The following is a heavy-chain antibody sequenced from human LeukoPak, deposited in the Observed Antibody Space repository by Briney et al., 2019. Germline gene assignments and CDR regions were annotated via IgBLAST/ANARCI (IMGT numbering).Heavy chain of an antibody. CDR3: ARVRVGYRNWFDP. D-gene: IGHD5-12*01. V-gene: IGHV1-2*02. J-gene: IGHJ5*02. Sequence: APLKVSCKASGYTFTGYYIHWVRQAPGQGLEWMGWINPNSGGTNYAQKFQGRVTMTRDTSISTAYMELSRLRSDDTAVYYCARVRVGYRNWFDPWGQGTLVTVSS. CDR2: INPNSGGT. CDR1: GYTFTGYY.